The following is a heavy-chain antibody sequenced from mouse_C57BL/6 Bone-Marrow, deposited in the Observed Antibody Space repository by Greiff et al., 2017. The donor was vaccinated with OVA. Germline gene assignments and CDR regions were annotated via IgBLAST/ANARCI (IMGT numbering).Heavy chain of an antibody. CDR3: ARNLLDAMDY. V-gene: IGHV1-22*01. D-gene: IGHD2-10*01. CDR1: GYTFTDYN. CDR2: INPNNGGT. Sequence: EVQRVESGPELVKPGASVKMSCKASGYTFTDYNMHWVKQSHGKSLEWIGYINPNNGGTSYNQKFKGKATLTVNKSSSTAYMELRSLTSEDSAVYYCARNLLDAMDYWGQGTSVTVSS. J-gene: IGHJ4*01.